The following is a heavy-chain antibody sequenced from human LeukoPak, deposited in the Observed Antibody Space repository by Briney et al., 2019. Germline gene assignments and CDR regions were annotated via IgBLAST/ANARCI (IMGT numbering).Heavy chain of an antibody. CDR3: ARVEGP. CDR1: GFTFDDYA. V-gene: IGHV3-9*01. CDR2: ISWNSGSI. Sequence: TGGSLRLSCAASGFTFDDYAMHWVRQAPGKGLEWVSGISWNSGSIGYEDSVKGRFTISRDNAKNSLYLQMNSLRAEDTAVYYCARVEGPWGQGTLVTVSS. J-gene: IGHJ4*02.